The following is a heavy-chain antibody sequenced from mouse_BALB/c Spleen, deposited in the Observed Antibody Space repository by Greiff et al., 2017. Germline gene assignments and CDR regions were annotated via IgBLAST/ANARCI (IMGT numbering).Heavy chain of an antibody. V-gene: IGHV2-9*02. CDR3: ARDRDGYLYYAMDY. CDR2: IWAGGST. J-gene: IGHJ4*01. Sequence: VKLVESGPGLVAPSQSLSITCTVSGFSLTSYGVHWVRQPPGKGLEWLGVIWAGGSTNYNSALMSRLSISKDNSKSQVFLKMNSLQTDDTAMYYCARDRDGYLYYAMDYWGQGTSVTVSS. D-gene: IGHD2-3*01. CDR1: GFSLTSYG.